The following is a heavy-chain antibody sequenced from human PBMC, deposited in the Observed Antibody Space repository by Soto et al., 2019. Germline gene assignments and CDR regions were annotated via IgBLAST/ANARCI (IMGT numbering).Heavy chain of an antibody. CDR1: GFTFSNYG. J-gene: IGHJ3*02. Sequence: GSLRLSCAASGFTFSNYGMHWVRQAPGKGLEWVAVISYDGGNKHYADSVKGRFTISRDNSKNTLYLQMSSLRPEDTAVYYCARCSRAFWLLRLRWDDAFDIWGPGTMVTVSS. V-gene: IGHV3-30*03. CDR3: ARCSRAFWLLRLRWDDAFDI. CDR2: ISYDGGNK. D-gene: IGHD1-26*01.